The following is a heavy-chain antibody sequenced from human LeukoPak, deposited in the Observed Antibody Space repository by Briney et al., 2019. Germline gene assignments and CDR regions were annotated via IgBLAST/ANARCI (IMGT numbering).Heavy chain of an antibody. J-gene: IGHJ4*02. Sequence: PSETLSLTCSVSGGSISTYYWNWIRQPAGKGLEWIGRFSTAESTNDRRSVNYNPSLKRRVTMSIDTSKNQFSLKLNSVTAADTAVYYCARVASSSWSSFDYWGQGTLVTVSS. V-gene: IGHV4-4*07. CDR1: GGSISTYY. CDR2: FSTAESTNDRRSV. CDR3: ARVASSSWSSFDY. D-gene: IGHD6-13*01.